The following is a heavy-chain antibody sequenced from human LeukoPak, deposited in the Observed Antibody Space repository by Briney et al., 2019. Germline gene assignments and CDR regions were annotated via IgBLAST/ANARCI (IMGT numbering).Heavy chain of an antibody. Sequence: ASVKVSCKASGYTFTSYGISWVRQAPGQGLEWMGWISAYNGNTNYAQKLQGRVTMTTDTSTSTAYMELRSLRSDDTAVYYCARRYCSSTSCSLYYFGYWGQGTLVTVSS. D-gene: IGHD2-2*01. CDR1: GYTFTSYG. J-gene: IGHJ4*02. V-gene: IGHV1-18*01. CDR3: ARRYCSSTSCSLYYFGY. CDR2: ISAYNGNT.